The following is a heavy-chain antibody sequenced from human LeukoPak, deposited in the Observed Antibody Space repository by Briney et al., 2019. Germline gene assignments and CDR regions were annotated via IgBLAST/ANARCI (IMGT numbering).Heavy chain of an antibody. D-gene: IGHD3-10*01. V-gene: IGHV3-23*01. CDR3: AKGLPGMVRGVRLDQ. CDR1: GFTFSSYA. J-gene: IGHJ4*02. CDR2: ISGRGDGS. Sequence: PGGSLRLSCAASGFTFSSYAMSWVRQAPGKGLEWVAAISGRGDGSYYGDSVRGRFTIPRDNSRDTLYLQMNGLTAEDTAVYFCAKGLPGMVRGVRLDQWGQGTLVTVSS.